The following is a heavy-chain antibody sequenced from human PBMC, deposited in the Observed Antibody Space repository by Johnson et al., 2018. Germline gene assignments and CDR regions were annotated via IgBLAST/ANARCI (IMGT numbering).Heavy chain of an antibody. CDR3: ARHSTYYYDSSGYDAEYFQH. CDR1: GYSFTSYW. V-gene: IGHV5-51*01. CDR2: IYPGDADT. J-gene: IGHJ1*01. D-gene: IGHD3-22*01. Sequence: VQLVESGAEVKKPGESLKISCKGSGYSFTSYWIGWVRQMPGKGLEWMGIIYPGDADTRYSPSFQGQVTISADKSISTAYLQWSRLKASDTAMYYCARHSTYYYDSSGYDAEYFQHWGQGTLVTVSS.